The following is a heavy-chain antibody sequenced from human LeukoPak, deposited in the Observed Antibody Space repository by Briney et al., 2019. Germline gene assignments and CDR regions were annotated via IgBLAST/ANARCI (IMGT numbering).Heavy chain of an antibody. J-gene: IGHJ4*02. CDR2: ISSSSSYI. CDR3: AKDPFPRRTVTTGMV. D-gene: IGHD4-17*01. CDR1: GFTFSIYT. Sequence: GGSLRLSCAASGFTFSIYTMNWVRQAPGKGLEWVSSISSSSSYIYYADSVKGRFTISRDNAKNSLYLQMNSLRAEDTAVYYCAKDPFPRRTVTTGMVWGQGTLVTVSS. V-gene: IGHV3-21*01.